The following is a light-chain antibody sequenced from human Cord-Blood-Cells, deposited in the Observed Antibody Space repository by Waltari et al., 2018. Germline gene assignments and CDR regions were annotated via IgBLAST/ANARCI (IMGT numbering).Light chain of an antibody. J-gene: IGLJ3*02. V-gene: IGLV2-11*01. CDR3: CSYAGSYTWV. CDR2: YVS. CDR1: SSDVGGYNY. Sequence: QSALTQPRSVSGSPGQSVTISCTGTSSDVGGYNYVSWYQQHPGKAPKLMIYYVSKRPSGVAVRFSCSKSGNTASLTISGLQAEDEADYYCCSYAGSYTWVFGGGTKLTVL.